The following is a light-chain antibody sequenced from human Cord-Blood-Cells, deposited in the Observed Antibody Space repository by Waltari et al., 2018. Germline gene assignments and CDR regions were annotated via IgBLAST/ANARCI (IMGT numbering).Light chain of an antibody. CDR2: DVS. CDR3: SSYTSSSTYV. Sequence: QSALTPPASVSGSPGQSITISCTGTSSDVGGYTYVSWYQQHPGKAPKLMIYDVSNRPSGVSNRFSGSKSGNTASLTISGLQAEDEADYYCSSYTSSSTYVFGTGTKVTVL. CDR1: SSDVGGYTY. V-gene: IGLV2-14*01. J-gene: IGLJ1*01.